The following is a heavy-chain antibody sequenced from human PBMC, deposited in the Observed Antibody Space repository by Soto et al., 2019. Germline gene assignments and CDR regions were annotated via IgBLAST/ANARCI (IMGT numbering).Heavy chain of an antibody. CDR2: MNPNTGNS. CDR3: ARRAETNGWNGFGADKYYFDF. Sequence: ASVKVSCKASGYTFTNYDIYWVRQATGQGLEWMGWMNPNTGNSGYAQKFQGRVTVTSDTSINTVYMELSSLRSEDTAVYYCARRAETNGWNGFGADKYYFDFWGQGTLVTVSS. D-gene: IGHD1-1*01. V-gene: IGHV1-8*01. CDR1: GYTFTNYD. J-gene: IGHJ4*02.